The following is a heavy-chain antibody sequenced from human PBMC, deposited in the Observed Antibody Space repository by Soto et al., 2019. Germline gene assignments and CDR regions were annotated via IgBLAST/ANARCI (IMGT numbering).Heavy chain of an antibody. J-gene: IGHJ5*02. CDR2: IISGSAYI. CDR1: TFNSYS. V-gene: IGHV3-21*06. Sequence: EVQLVESGGGLVKPGGSLRLSCTFTFNSYSLNWVRQAPGKGLEWVSSIISGSAYIKYADSVKGRFTISRDNANNILVLQMRSLRVDDTAVDYCTSDESGSYDSWFDPWGQGTLVTVSS. D-gene: IGHD1-26*01. CDR3: TSDESGSYDSWFDP.